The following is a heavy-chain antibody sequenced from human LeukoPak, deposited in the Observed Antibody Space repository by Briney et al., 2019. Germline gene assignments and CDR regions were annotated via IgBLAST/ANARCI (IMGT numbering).Heavy chain of an antibody. Sequence: SETLSLTCAVYGGSFSGYYWSWVRQPPGKGLEWIGEINHSGSTNYNPSLKSRVTISVDTSKNQFSLKLSSVTAADTAVYYCARGIYYGSGSYYYWGQGTLVTVSS. CDR1: GGSFSGYY. D-gene: IGHD3-10*01. CDR2: INHSGST. V-gene: IGHV4-34*01. J-gene: IGHJ4*02. CDR3: ARGIYYGSGSYYY.